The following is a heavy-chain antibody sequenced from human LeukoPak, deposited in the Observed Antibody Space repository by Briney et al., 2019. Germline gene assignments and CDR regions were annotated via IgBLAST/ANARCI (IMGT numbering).Heavy chain of an antibody. V-gene: IGHV3-43D*03. CDR1: GLTFDDYA. D-gene: IGHD3-22*01. J-gene: IGHJ4*02. CDR2: ITWDGATS. Sequence: GGSLRLSCAASGLTFDDYAMHWVRQAPGKGLEWVSLITWDGATSDYADSVKGRFTISRDNSKNSLYLQMDSLKTADTAFYYCSKDRDSTGYFHYFDSWGQGILVTVSS. CDR3: SKDRDSTGYFHYFDS.